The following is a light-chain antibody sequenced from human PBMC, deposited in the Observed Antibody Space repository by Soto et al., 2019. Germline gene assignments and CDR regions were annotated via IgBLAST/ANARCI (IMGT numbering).Light chain of an antibody. V-gene: IGLV3-25*03. CDR2: KDS. J-gene: IGLJ2*01. CDR1: ALPKQY. CDR3: QSADSSGTYVV. Sequence: SSELTQPPSVSVSPGQTARITCSGDALPKQYAYWYQQKPGQAPVLVIYKDSERPSGIPERFSGSSSGTTVTLTISGVQAEDEADHYCQSADSSGTYVVFGGGTKVTVL.